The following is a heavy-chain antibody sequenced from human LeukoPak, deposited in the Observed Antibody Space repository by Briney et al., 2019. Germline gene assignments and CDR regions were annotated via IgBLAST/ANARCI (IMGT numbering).Heavy chain of an antibody. CDR3: AKGVDASGIYYYFYMDV. CDR2: ISYDGSNK. D-gene: IGHD3-16*01. V-gene: IGHV3-30*18. J-gene: IGHJ6*03. CDR1: GFTFSSYG. Sequence: GGSLRLSCAASGFTFSSYGMHWVRQAPGKGLEWVAVISYDGSNKYYADSVKGRFTNSRDNSKNTLYLQMNNLRAEDTAVYYCAKGVDASGIYYYFYMDVWGKGTTVSVSS.